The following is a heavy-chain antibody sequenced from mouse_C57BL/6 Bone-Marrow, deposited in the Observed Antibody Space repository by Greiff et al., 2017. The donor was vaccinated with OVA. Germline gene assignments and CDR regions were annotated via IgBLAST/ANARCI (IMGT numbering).Heavy chain of an antibody. Sequence: VQLQQPGAELVKPGASVKVSCKASGYTFTSYWMHWVKQRPGQGLEWIGRIHPSDSDTNYNGKFKGKATLTADKSSSTAYMQLSSLTSEDSAVYFCATTVVATPAWFAYWGQGTLVTVSA. V-gene: IGHV1-74*01. CDR3: ATTVVATPAWFAY. CDR2: IHPSDSDT. CDR1: GYTFTSYW. J-gene: IGHJ3*01. D-gene: IGHD1-1*01.